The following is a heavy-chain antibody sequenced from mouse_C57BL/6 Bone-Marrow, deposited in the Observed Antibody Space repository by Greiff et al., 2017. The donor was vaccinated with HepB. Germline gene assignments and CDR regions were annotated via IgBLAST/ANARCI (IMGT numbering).Heavy chain of an antibody. CDR2: IYPRSGNT. Sequence: VQLQQSGAELARPGASVKLSCKASGYTFTSYGISWVKQRTGQGLEWIGEIYPRSGNTYYNEKFKGKATLTADKSSSTAYMELRSLTSEDSAVYFCARSLSYDGYYVAMDYWGQGTSVTVSS. CDR3: ARSLSYDGYYVAMDY. V-gene: IGHV1-81*01. CDR1: GYTFTSYG. J-gene: IGHJ4*01. D-gene: IGHD2-3*01.